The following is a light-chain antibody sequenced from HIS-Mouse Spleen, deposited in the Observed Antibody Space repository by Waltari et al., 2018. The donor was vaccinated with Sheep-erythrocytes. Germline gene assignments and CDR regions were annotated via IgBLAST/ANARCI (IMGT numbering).Light chain of an antibody. J-gene: IGKJ3*01. Sequence: DSQIIQSPSSLSAPVGYRVTLTCRASQSISSYLNWYQQKPGKAPKLLIYDASSLRSGVPSRFSGSGSGTDFTLTISSLQPEDFATYYCQQSYSTPQFTFGPGTKVDIK. CDR1: QSISSY. V-gene: IGKV1-39*01. CDR3: QQSYSTPQFT. CDR2: DAS.